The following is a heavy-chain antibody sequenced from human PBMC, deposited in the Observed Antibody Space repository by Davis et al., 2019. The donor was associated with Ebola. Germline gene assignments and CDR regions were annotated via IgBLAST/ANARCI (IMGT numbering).Heavy chain of an antibody. D-gene: IGHD1-26*01. Sequence: AASVKVSCKASGYTFTSYAMHWVRQAPGQGLEWMGIINPSGGSTSYAQKLQGRVTMTTDTSTSTAYMELRSLRSDDTAVYYCAREYGIVGASTFDYWGQGTLVTVSS. V-gene: IGHV1-46*01. CDR3: AREYGIVGASTFDY. CDR1: GYTFTSYA. J-gene: IGHJ4*02. CDR2: INPSGGST.